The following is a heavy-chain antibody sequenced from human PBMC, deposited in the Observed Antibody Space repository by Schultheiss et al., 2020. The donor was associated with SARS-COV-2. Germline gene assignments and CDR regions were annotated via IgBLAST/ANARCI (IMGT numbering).Heavy chain of an antibody. CDR2: IYYSGST. CDR3: ARAARITGNRRKGFDY. J-gene: IGHJ4*02. V-gene: IGHV4-59*12. D-gene: IGHD1-20*01. Sequence: GSLRLSCTVSGGSISRDYWSWIRQPAGRGLEWIGYIYYSGSTHYNPSLKSRVTISVDTSKNQFSLKLSSVTAADTAVYYCARAARITGNRRKGFDYWGQGTLVTVSS. CDR1: GGSISRDY.